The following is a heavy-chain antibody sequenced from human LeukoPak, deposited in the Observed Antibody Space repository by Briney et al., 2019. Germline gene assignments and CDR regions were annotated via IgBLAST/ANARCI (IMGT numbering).Heavy chain of an antibody. J-gene: IGHJ3*02. V-gene: IGHV1-69*05. CDR2: IIPIFGTA. CDR1: GGTFSSYA. Sequence: SVKVSCKASGGTFSSYAISWVRQAPGQGLEWMGGIIPIFGTANYAQKFQGRVTITTDGSTSTAYMELSSLRSEDTAVYYCARSSQYQLPRDAFDIWGQGTMVTVSS. D-gene: IGHD2-2*01. CDR3: ARSSQYQLPRDAFDI.